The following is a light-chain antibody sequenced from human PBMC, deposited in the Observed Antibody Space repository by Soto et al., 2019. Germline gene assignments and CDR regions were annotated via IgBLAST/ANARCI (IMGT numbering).Light chain of an antibody. CDR3: AAWDDSLSGPGV. CDR1: SSDVGSYNR. CDR2: SNN. V-gene: IGLV1-47*02. J-gene: IGLJ2*01. Sequence: QSALTQPPSVSGSPGQSVTISCTGTSSDVGSYNRVSWYQQPPGTAPKLLIYSNNQRPSGVPDRFSGSKSGTSASLAISGLRSEDEADYYCAAWDDSLSGPGVFGGGTKLTVL.